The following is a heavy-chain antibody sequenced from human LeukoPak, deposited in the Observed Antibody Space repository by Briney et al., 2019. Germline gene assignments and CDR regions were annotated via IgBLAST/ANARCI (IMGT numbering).Heavy chain of an antibody. CDR1: VGSISTSSYY. Sequence: SETLSLTCTVSVGSISTSSYYWGWIRQPPGNGLEWIGEINHSGSTNYNPSLKSRVTISVDTSKNQFSLKLSSVTAADTAVYYCARGPVYYDSSPNHWGQGTLVTVSS. CDR3: ARGPVYYDSSPNH. CDR2: INHSGST. V-gene: IGHV4-39*07. J-gene: IGHJ4*02. D-gene: IGHD3-22*01.